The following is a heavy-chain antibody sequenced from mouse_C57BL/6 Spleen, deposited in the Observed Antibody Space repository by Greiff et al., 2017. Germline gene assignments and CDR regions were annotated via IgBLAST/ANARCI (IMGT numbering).Heavy chain of an antibody. CDR2: IWSDGST. Sequence: VMLVESGPGLVAPSQSLSITCTVSGFSLTSYGVHWVRQPPGKGLEWLVVIWSDGSTTYNSALKSRLSISKDNSKSQVFLKMNSLQTDDTAMYYCAIPGHGYSYAMDYWGQGTSVTVSS. CDR1: GFSLTSYG. CDR3: AIPGHGYSYAMDY. V-gene: IGHV2-6*03. D-gene: IGHD2-3*01. J-gene: IGHJ4*01.